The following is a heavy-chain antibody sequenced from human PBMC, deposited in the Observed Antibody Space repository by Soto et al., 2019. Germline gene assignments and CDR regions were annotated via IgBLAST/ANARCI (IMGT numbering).Heavy chain of an antibody. V-gene: IGHV1-46*03. J-gene: IGHJ4*02. D-gene: IGHD3-9*01. Sequence: GASVKVSCKASGYTFTSYYMHWVRQAPGQGLEWMGIINPSGGSTSYAQKFQGRVTMTRDTSTSTVYMELSSLRSEDTAVYYCARVADILTGYYPFAYWGQGTLVTVSS. CDR3: ARVADILTGYYPFAY. CDR2: INPSGGST. CDR1: GYTFTSYY.